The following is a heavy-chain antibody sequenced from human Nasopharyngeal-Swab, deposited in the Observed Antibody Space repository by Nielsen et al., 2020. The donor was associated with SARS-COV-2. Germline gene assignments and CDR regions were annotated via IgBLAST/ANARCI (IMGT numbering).Heavy chain of an antibody. CDR2: INPSGGGT. CDR1: GYTFTTYY. Sequence: ASVKVSRKASGYTFTTYYIHWVRQAPGQGLEWMGIINPSGGGTNYAQKFKGRATMTGDTSTGTVYMELTSLTSEDTAVYYCARMMYFHGYYAMDVWGQGTTVTVSS. D-gene: IGHD3-10*01. J-gene: IGHJ6*02. CDR3: ARMMYFHGYYAMDV. V-gene: IGHV1-46*01.